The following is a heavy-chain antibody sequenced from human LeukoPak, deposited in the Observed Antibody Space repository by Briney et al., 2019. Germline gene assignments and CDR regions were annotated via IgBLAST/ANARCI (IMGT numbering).Heavy chain of an antibody. Sequence: GGSLRLSCAASGFTFSSYSMNWVSQAPGKGLEWVSSISSSSSYIYYADSVKGRFTISRDNAKNSLYLQMNSLRAEDTAVYYCARAAGYTSGWYDDAFDIWVQGTMATVSS. D-gene: IGHD6-19*01. V-gene: IGHV3-21*01. J-gene: IGHJ3*02. CDR2: ISSSSSYI. CDR1: GFTFSSYS. CDR3: ARAAGYTSGWYDDAFDI.